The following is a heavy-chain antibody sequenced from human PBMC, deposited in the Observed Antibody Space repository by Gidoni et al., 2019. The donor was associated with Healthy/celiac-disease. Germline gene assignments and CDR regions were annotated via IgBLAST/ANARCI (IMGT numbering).Heavy chain of an antibody. J-gene: IGHJ5*02. V-gene: IGHV4-38-2*02. CDR1: DYSISSGYY. CDR3: ARQAVAGTNWFDP. Sequence: QVQLQESGPGLVKPSETLSLTCTVSDYSISSGYYWGWIRQPPGKGLEWIGSIYHSGSTYYNPSLKSRVTISVDTSKNQFSLKLSSVTAADTAVYYCARQAVAGTNWFDPWGQGTLVTVSS. D-gene: IGHD6-19*01. CDR2: IYHSGST.